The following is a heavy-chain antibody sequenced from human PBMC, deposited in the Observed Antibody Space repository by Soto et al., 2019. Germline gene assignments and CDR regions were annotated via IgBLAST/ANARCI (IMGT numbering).Heavy chain of an antibody. Sequence: QVQLQESGPGLVKPSQTLSLTCTVSGDPISSGDYYWSWIRQPPGKGLEWIGYIYYSGTTYYNPSLKSRVTMSADTSKNQFSRKLSSVTAADTAVYYCARAPYRGANSRGALDMWGQGTMVTVSS. CDR2: IYYSGTT. D-gene: IGHD7-27*01. J-gene: IGHJ3*02. CDR3: ARAPYRGANSRGALDM. V-gene: IGHV4-30-4*01. CDR1: GDPISSGDYY.